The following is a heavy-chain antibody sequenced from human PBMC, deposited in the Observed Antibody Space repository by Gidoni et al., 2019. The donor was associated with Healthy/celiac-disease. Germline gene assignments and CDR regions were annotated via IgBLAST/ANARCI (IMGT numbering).Heavy chain of an antibody. D-gene: IGHD1-1*01. Sequence: QITLKESGPTLVKPTQTLTLTCTFSGFSLSTRGVGVGWSRQPPGKALEWLALIYWDDDKRYSPALKSRLTITKDTSKNQVVLTMTNMDPVDTATYYCAHISVPESFDYWGQGTLVTVSS. CDR3: AHISVPESFDY. CDR1: GFSLSTRGVG. J-gene: IGHJ4*02. V-gene: IGHV2-5*02. CDR2: IYWDDDK.